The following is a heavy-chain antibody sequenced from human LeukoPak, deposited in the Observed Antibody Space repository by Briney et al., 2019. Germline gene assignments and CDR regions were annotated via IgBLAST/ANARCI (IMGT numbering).Heavy chain of an antibody. D-gene: IGHD4-23*01. CDR2: ITGDGGRT. Sequence: GGSLRLSCSASGFTFSSYAMHWVRQAPGKGLECVSAITGDGGRTYYADSVKGRFTISRDNSKNTLYLQMNSRRAEDTAVYYCVKDPFYGGNPLYYFDYWGQGTLVTVSS. CDR3: VKDPFYGGNPLYYFDY. V-gene: IGHV3-64D*06. CDR1: GFTFSSYA. J-gene: IGHJ4*02.